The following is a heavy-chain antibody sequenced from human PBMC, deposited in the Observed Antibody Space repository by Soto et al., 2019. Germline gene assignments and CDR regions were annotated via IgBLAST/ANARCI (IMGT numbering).Heavy chain of an antibody. CDR1: FTFSMYS. J-gene: IGHJ5*02. CDR3: TRDKGGSYDSWFDP. D-gene: IGHD1-26*01. CDR2: IRSGGTSI. V-gene: IGHV3-21*01. Sequence: EVQVVESGGGLVQPGGSLRLSCSFTFSMYSMNWVRQAPGKGLEWFASIRSGGTSIKYADSVKGRFTISRDNGKNSVSLQMTSLRVDDTAVYFGTRDKGGSYDSWFDPWGQGTLVTVSS.